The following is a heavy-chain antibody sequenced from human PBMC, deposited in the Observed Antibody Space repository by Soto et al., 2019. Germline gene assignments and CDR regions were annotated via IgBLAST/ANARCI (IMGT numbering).Heavy chain of an antibody. CDR2: ISAYNGNT. CDR1: GYTFTSYS. V-gene: IGHV1-18*01. CDR3: ARSRIFGVVTETFDY. J-gene: IGHJ4*02. Sequence: GASVKVSCKASGYTFTSYSISWVRQAPGQGLEWMGWISAYNGNTNYAQKLQGRVTMTTDTSTSTAYMELRSLRSDDTAVYYCARSRIFGVVTETFDYWGQGTLVTVSS. D-gene: IGHD3-3*01.